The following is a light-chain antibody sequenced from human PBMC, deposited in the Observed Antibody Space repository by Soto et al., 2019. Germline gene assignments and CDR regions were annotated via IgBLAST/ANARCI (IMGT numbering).Light chain of an antibody. CDR1: QSVSDMY. CDR3: QHYDNSAL. Sequence: EIVLTQSPGTLSLSPGERATLSCRASQSVSDMYLAWYQQKPGQAPRLLIYASNRATGIPDRFSGSGSGTDLTLTISRLEPEDFAVYYCQHYDNSALFGPGTKVEIK. J-gene: IGKJ3*01. V-gene: IGKV3-20*01. CDR2: AS.